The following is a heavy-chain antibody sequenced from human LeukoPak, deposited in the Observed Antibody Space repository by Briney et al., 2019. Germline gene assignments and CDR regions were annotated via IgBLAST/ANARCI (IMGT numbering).Heavy chain of an antibody. CDR2: IYTSGNT. V-gene: IGHV4-61*02. Sequence: SQTLSLTCTVSGGSISSGSYYWSWIRLPAGKGLEWIGRIYTSGNTNYNPSLKSRVTISVDTSKNQFSLKLNSVTAADTAVYYCARDKTYYYDSNGYRRAFDIWGQGTMVTVSS. CDR1: GGSISSGSYY. J-gene: IGHJ3*02. D-gene: IGHD3-22*01. CDR3: ARDKTYYYDSNGYRRAFDI.